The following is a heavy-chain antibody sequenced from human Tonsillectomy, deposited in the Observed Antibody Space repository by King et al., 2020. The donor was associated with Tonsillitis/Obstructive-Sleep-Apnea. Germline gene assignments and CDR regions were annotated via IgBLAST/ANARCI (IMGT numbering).Heavy chain of an antibody. CDR2: INPSGTST. CDR1: GYTFTSYY. J-gene: IGHJ6*03. CDR3: AREMITVTHAHYYYYMDV. D-gene: IGHD4-11*01. V-gene: IGHV1-46*01. Sequence: VQLVESGAEVKKPGASVKVSCKASGYTFTSYYIHWVRQAPGQGLEWMGIINPSGTSTSYAQKFQGRVTMTWDTSTSTVYMELSSLRSEDTAVYYCAREMITVTHAHYYYYMDVWGKGTTVTVSS.